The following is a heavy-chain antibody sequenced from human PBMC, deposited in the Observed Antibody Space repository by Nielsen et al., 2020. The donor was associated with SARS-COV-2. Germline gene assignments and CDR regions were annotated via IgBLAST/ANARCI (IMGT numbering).Heavy chain of an antibody. V-gene: IGHV3-49*03. CDR3: TREVSDFWSGYYADY. J-gene: IGHJ4*02. Sequence: GGSLRLSCTASGFTFGDYAMSWFRQAPGKGLEWVGFIRSKAYGGTTEYAASVKGRFTISRDDSKSIAYLQMNSLKTEDTAVYYCTREVSDFWSGYYADYWGREPWSPSPQ. CDR1: GFTFGDYA. CDR2: IRSKAYGGTT. D-gene: IGHD3-3*01.